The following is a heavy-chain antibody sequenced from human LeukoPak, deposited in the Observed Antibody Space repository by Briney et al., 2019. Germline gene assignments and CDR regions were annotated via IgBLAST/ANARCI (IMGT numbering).Heavy chain of an antibody. CDR3: AKVDRGDYSSSPVPYYNYYMNV. CDR2: ISSSSSLI. Sequence: GGSLRLSCAASGFTFSYYSMNWVRQAPGRGLEWVSYISSSSSLIFYSDSVGGRFTISRDNAKNLLYLHMNSLRVEDTAVYYCAKVDRGDYSSSPVPYYNYYMNVWGKGTTVTVSS. CDR1: GFTFSYYS. D-gene: IGHD6-13*01. V-gene: IGHV3-48*04. J-gene: IGHJ6*03.